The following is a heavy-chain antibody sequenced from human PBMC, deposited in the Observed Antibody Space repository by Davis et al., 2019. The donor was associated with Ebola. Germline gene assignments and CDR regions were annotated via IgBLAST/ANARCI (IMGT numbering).Heavy chain of an antibody. CDR2: IYSGGST. CDR1: GFTVRSNY. CDR3: AKDQYSSSA. V-gene: IGHV3-53*01. Sequence: PGGSLRPSCAALGFTVRSNYMSWVRQAPGKGLEWVSVIYSGGSTYYADSVKGRFTISRDNSKNTLYLQMNSLRAEDTAVYYCAKDQYSSSAWGQGTLVTGSS. D-gene: IGHD6-6*01. J-gene: IGHJ4*02.